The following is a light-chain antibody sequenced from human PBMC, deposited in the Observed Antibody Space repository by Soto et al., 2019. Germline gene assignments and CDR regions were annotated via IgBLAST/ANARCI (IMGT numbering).Light chain of an antibody. CDR2: LEGSGSY. CDR1: SGHSTYI. CDR3: ETWDTNVVV. Sequence: QLVLTQSSSASASLGSSVKLTCTLSSGHSTYIIAWHQQQPGKAPRYLMKLEGSGSYNMGSGIPDRFSGSSSGADRYLTISNLQFEDEADYYCETWDTNVVVFGGGTKVTVL. V-gene: IGLV4-60*02. J-gene: IGLJ2*01.